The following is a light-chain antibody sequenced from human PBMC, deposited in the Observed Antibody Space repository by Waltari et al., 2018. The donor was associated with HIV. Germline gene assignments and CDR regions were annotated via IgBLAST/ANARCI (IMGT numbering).Light chain of an antibody. CDR2: AAS. CDR3: QHLNTYPLFT. J-gene: IGKJ3*01. CDR1: QSIGSN. V-gene: IGKV1-9*01. Sequence: DIQLTQSPSFMSASVGDRVTITCRASQSIGSNLAWYWQNPGQAPRLLIFAASTLESGVPSRFSGSGSGTEFALTIKSLQPEDFATYYCQHLNTYPLFTFGPGTTVDIK.